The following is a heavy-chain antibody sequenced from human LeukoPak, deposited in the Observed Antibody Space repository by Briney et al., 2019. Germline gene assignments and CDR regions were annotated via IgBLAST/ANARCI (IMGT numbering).Heavy chain of an antibody. V-gene: IGHV3-23*01. Sequence: GGSLRLSCAASGFTFSNAWMSWVRQAPGKGLEWVSAISGSGGSTYYADSVKGRFTISRDNSKNTLYLQMNSLRAEDTAVYYCVNYRDFHILTGHFDYWGQGTLVTVSS. CDR2: ISGSGGST. J-gene: IGHJ4*02. D-gene: IGHD3-9*01. CDR1: GFTFSNAW. CDR3: VNYRDFHILTGHFDY.